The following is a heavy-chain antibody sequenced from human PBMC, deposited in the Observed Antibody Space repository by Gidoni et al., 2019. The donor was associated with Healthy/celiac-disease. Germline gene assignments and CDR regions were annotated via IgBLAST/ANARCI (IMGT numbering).Heavy chain of an antibody. CDR1: GSTFTGYY. J-gene: IGHJ4*02. CDR3: ARDPGGPEGFDY. CDR2: INPSSGGT. Sequence: QVQLVQSGAEVKKPGASAKVSCKASGSTFTGYYMHWVRQAPGQGLEWMGWINPSSGGTNYAQKFQGRVTMTRDTSISTAYMELSRLRSDDTAVYYGARDPGGPEGFDYWGQGTLVTVSS. V-gene: IGHV1-2*02. D-gene: IGHD1-26*01.